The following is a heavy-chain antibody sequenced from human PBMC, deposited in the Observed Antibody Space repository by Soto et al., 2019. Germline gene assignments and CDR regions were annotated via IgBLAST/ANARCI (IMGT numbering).Heavy chain of an antibody. J-gene: IGHJ6*02. CDR1: GVTFSSYA. D-gene: IGHD4-17*01. CDR3: AKSHGDYYYYYGMDV. V-gene: IGHV3-23*01. CDR2: ISASGGTT. Sequence: GGSLRLSCAASGVTFSSYAITWVRQAPGKGLEWVSGISASGGTTSYADSVKGRFTISRDSSKNTLYLQMSRLRADDTAVYYCAKSHGDYYYYYGMDVWGQGTTVTVS.